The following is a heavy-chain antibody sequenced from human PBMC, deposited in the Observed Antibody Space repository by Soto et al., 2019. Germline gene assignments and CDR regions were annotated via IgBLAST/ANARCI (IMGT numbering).Heavy chain of an antibody. J-gene: IGHJ4*02. CDR3: ARDHEGTPSNFDY. V-gene: IGHV4-30-4*01. Sequence: PSETLSLTCTVSGGSISSGDYYWSWIRQPPGKGLEWIGYIYYSGSTYYNPSLKSRVTISVDTSKNQFSLKLSSVTAADTAVYYCARDHEGTPSNFDYWGQGTLVTVSS. CDR1: GGSISSGDYY. CDR2: IYYSGST. D-gene: IGHD2-15*01.